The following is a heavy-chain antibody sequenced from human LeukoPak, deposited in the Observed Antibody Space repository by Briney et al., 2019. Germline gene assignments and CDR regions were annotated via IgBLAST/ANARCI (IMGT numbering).Heavy chain of an antibody. V-gene: IGHV3-30*02. CDR3: AKHYSSSDF. J-gene: IGHJ4*02. CDR1: GFIFSSYG. CDR2: IRSDGSDT. D-gene: IGHD3-22*01. Sequence: PGGSLRLSCAASGFIFSSYGMHWVRQPPGKGLEWVAFIRSDGSDTYSAASVKGRFTISRDNSKNTLWLQMNSLRAEDTAVYYCAKHYSSSDFWGQGTLVTVSS.